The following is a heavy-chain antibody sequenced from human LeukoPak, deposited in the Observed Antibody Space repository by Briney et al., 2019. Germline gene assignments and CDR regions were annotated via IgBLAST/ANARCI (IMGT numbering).Heavy chain of an antibody. J-gene: IGHJ5*02. CDR2: ISSSGSTI. CDR3: AAGYSSSWYGNWFDP. D-gene: IGHD6-13*01. CDR1: GFTFSSYW. V-gene: IGHV3-48*04. Sequence: GGSLRLSCAASGFTFSSYWMTWVRQAPGKGLEWVSYISSSGSTIYYADSVKGRFTISRDNAKNSLYLQMNSLRAEDTAVYYCAAGYSSSWYGNWFDPWGQGTLVTVSS.